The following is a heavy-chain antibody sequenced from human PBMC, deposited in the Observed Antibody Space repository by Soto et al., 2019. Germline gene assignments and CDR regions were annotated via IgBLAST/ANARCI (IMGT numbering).Heavy chain of an antibody. V-gene: IGHV1-18*01. CDR2: ISAYNGNT. D-gene: IGHD3-16*01. CDR3: ARDLTDGGLRITTSPTDY. J-gene: IGHJ4*02. CDR1: GYTFTSYG. Sequence: ASVKVSCKASGYTFTSYGISWVRQAPGQGLEWMGWISAYNGNTNYAQKLQGRVTMTTDTSTSTAYMELRSLRSDDTAVYYCARDLTDGGLRITTSPTDYWGQGTLVTVSS.